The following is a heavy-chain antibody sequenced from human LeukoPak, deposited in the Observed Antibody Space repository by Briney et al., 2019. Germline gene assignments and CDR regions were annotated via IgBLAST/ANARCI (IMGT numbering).Heavy chain of an antibody. V-gene: IGHV3-23*01. CDR2: LSVSNGET. J-gene: IGHJ4*02. Sequence: PGGSVTLSCAACAFSFSSNAMSWVRQAPGKGLEWVSGLSVSNGETDYAASVQGRFTISRDNSKNTLYLQMNSLRAEDTAIYYCPISLRGIWWHLAYCGQGTLVSVSS. CDR3: PISLRGIWWHLAY. CDR1: AFSFSSNA. D-gene: IGHD5-12*01.